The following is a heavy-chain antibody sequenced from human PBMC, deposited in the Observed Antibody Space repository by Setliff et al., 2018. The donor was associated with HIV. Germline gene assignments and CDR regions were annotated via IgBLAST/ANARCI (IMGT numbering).Heavy chain of an antibody. V-gene: IGHV4-34*01. Sequence: SETLSLTCAVYGGSFSGYYWSWIRQAPGKGLEWIGEINHSGRTKYNPSLKSLKSRVTMSVDTSKNQFSLKLSSVTAADTAVYYCARDKTAVPRDVDAFDIWGQGTMVTVSS. CDR2: INHSGRT. CDR3: ARDKTAVPRDVDAFDI. CDR1: GGSFSGYY. D-gene: IGHD6-13*01. J-gene: IGHJ3*02.